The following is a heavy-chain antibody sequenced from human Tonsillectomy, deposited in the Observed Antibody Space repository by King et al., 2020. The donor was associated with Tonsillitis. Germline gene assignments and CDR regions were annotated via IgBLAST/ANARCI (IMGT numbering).Heavy chain of an antibody. V-gene: IGHV4-59*08. Sequence: QLQESGPGLVKPSETLSLTCTVSGGSVRTHYWSWIRQPPGKGLEWMGYIYDTGRTNYNPSLKSRVTISVDTSKNHFSLKLSSVTAADTAVYYCAGHEGVGYFGMDVWGQGTTVTVSS. CDR1: GGSVRTHY. J-gene: IGHJ6*02. CDR2: IYDTGRT. CDR3: AGHEGVGYFGMDV. D-gene: IGHD1-26*01.